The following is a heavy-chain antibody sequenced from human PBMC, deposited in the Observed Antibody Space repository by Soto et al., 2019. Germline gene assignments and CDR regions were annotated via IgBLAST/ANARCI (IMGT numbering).Heavy chain of an antibody. CDR3: ARGRARRDFDY. CDR1: GGSFSGYY. CDR2: INHSGST. V-gene: IGHV4-34*01. J-gene: IGHJ4*02. Sequence: QVQLQQWGAGLLKPSETLSLTCAVYGGSFSGYYWSWIRQPPGKGLEWIGVINHSGSTNYNPSLKSRVTISVDTSKNQFSLKLSSVTAADTAVYYCARGRARRDFDYWGQGTLVTVSS.